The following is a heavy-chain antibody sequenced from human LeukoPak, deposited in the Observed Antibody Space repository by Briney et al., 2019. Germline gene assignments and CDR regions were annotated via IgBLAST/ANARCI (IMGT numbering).Heavy chain of an antibody. CDR3: ARVNYYDSSGYPNYFDY. J-gene: IGHJ4*02. Sequence: GGSLRLSCVASGFTFNMYGMHWVRQAPGKGLEWVGIIRYDGNNKNNADSVKGRFTISRDNSKNTLYLQMNSLRVEDTAVYYCARVNYYDSSGYPNYFDYWGQGTLVTVSS. D-gene: IGHD3-22*01. CDR2: IRYDGNNK. V-gene: IGHV3-30*02. CDR1: GFTFNMYG.